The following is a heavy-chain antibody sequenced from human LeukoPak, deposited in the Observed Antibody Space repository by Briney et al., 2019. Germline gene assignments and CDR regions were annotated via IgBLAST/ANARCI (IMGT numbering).Heavy chain of an antibody. J-gene: IGHJ4*02. Sequence: GGSLRLSCAASGFTFSSYARSWGRQAPGKGLEWGSGISVSGGSTYYADSVKGRFTISRDNSKNTLYLQMNSLRAEDTAVYYCEDGSGSCWGQGTLVTVSS. CDR1: GFTFSSYA. CDR2: ISVSGGST. V-gene: IGHV3-23*01. D-gene: IGHD3-10*01. CDR3: EDGSGSC.